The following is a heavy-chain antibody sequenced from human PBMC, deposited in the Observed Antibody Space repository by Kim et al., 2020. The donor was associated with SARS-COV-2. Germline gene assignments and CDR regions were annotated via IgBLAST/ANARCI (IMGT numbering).Heavy chain of an antibody. CDR1: GFTFSYHP. Sequence: GGSLRLSCAASGFTFSYHPMHWVRQAPGKGLDWLAVISFDGTNIYYADSVQGRFSVSRDNSKNTLYLQMNSLRGDDTAKYYCARSMARGVGIDYWGEGTLVTVSS. D-gene: IGHD3-10*01. V-gene: IGHV3-30-3*01. J-gene: IGHJ4*02. CDR3: ARSMARGVGIDY. CDR2: ISFDGTNI.